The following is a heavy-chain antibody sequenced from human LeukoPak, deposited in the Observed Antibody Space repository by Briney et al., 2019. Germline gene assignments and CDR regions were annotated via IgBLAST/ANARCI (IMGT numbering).Heavy chain of an antibody. Sequence: PSETLSLTCTVSGGSISSGDYYWSWIRQPPGKGLEWIGYIYYSGSTNYNPSLKSRVTISVDTSKNQFSLKLSSVTAADTAVYYCARGTGSYYYGSGSYWPSYYFDYWGQGTLVTVSS. CDR3: ARGTGSYYYGSGSYWPSYYFDY. V-gene: IGHV4-61*08. CDR2: IYYSGST. J-gene: IGHJ4*02. D-gene: IGHD3-10*01. CDR1: GGSISSGDYY.